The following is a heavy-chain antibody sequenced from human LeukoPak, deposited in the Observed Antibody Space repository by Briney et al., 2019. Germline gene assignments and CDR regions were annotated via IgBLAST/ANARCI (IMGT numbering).Heavy chain of an antibody. J-gene: IGHJ3*02. CDR3: ARDGRNDFWTNGLMVAFDI. V-gene: IGHV4-39*07. CDR2: ISYSGDT. D-gene: IGHD3-3*01. CDR1: GGSISSYDYY. Sequence: PSETLSLTCTVSGGSISSYDYYWGWVRQPPGKGLEWVATISYSGDTYYNPSLKSRVTISQDTSKNQFSLKLSSVTAADTAVYYCARDGRNDFWTNGLMVAFDIWGQGTMVTVSS.